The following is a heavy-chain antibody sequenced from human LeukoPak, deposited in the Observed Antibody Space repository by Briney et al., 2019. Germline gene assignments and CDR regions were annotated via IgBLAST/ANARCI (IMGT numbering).Heavy chain of an antibody. Sequence: GGSLRLSCAASGFTFRDYAINWLRQAPGKGLEWVSSISAAGGATYYADSVKGRFAISRVNSKNVVYLQMNSLRPDDTAVYYCARGVQLWYFDYWGHGTLVTVSS. CDR2: ISAAGGAT. CDR3: ARGVQLWYFDY. CDR1: GFTFRDYA. J-gene: IGHJ4*01. V-gene: IGHV3-23*01. D-gene: IGHD1-1*01.